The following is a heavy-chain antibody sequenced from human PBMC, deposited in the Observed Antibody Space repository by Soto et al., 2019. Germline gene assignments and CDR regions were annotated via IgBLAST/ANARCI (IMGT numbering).Heavy chain of an antibody. J-gene: IGHJ6*04. V-gene: IGHV3-33*01. CDR3: ARERGGVLWFGDV. CDR2: IWYDGSNK. CDR1: GFTFSSYG. D-gene: IGHD3-10*01. Sequence: QVQLVESGGGVVQPGRSLRLSCAASGFTFSSYGMHWVRQAPGKGLEWVAVIWYDGSNKYYADSVKGRFTISRDNSKNTLYLQMNSLRAEDRVVYYCARERGGVLWFGDVWGKGTPVTVSS.